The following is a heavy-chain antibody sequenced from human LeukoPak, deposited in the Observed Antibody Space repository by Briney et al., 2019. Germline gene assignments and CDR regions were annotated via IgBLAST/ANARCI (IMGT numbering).Heavy chain of an antibody. CDR1: GFTFSSYW. V-gene: IGHV3-74*01. J-gene: IGHJ5*01. D-gene: IGHD3-10*01. CDR3: AKAATYFYGSVTYDWFES. Sequence: PGGSLRLSCEASGFTFSSYWMHWVRKIPGEGLMWVSRIESNGLTLYADSVRDRFTISRDNGKNTIYLQMNSLRVDDTAIYYCAKAATYFYGSVTYDWFESWGQGTLVTVSS. CDR2: IESNGLT.